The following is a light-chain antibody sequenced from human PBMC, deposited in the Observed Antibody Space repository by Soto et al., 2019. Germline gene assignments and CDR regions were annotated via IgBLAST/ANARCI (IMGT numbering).Light chain of an antibody. CDR3: QQHDSWPRT. CDR1: QSVGNN. J-gene: IGKJ1*01. V-gene: IGKV3-15*01. CDR2: GAS. Sequence: EIVMSQSPATLSVSPGGRVTLSCRASQSVGNNLAWYQQKPGQAPRLLIHGASTRHSGIPGRFSGSGSGTEFTLTISSLQSEDFAVYYCQQHDSWPRTFGQGTKVDIK.